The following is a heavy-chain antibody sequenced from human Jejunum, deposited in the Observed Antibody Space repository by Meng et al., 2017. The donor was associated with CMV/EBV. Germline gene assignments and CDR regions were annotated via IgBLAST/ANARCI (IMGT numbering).Heavy chain of an antibody. V-gene: IGHV3-21*01. CDR3: AKDPHDFWTTYYLGS. J-gene: IGHJ4*02. D-gene: IGHD3/OR15-3a*01. Sequence: SGFRFSSDTMNWVRQAPGKGLEWVSSISRGYTYYADSVKGRLTISGDNAKNSVYLQMNSLRAEDTAVYYCAKDPHDFWTTYYLGSWGQGTLVTVSS. CDR2: ISRGYT. CDR1: GFRFSSDT.